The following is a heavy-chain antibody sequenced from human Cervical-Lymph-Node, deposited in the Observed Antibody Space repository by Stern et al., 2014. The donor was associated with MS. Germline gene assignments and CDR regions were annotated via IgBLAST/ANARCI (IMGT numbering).Heavy chain of an antibody. Sequence: VQLLESGGGVVQPGRSLRLSCAASGFTLSNYGMHWVRQAPGKGLEWLAVIWYDGNKKYYADSVKGRFTISRDKSKNTLFLQKSSLTAEDTALYYCARGNWNYEGMGYWGQGTLVTVSS. J-gene: IGHJ4*02. CDR2: IWYDGNKK. D-gene: IGHD1-7*01. CDR3: ARGNWNYEGMGY. V-gene: IGHV3-33*01. CDR1: GFTLSNYG.